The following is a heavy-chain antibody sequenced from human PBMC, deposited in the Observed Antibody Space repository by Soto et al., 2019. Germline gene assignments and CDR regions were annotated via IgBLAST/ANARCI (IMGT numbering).Heavy chain of an antibody. Sequence: ASVKVSCKASGYTFTGYYMHWVRQAPGQGLEGMGWINPNRGGTNYAQKFQGWVTMTRDTSISTAYMELSRLRSGDTAVYYCARNGCSGGSCYSGPLSYYYGMDVWGQGTTVTVSS. CDR2: INPNRGGT. J-gene: IGHJ6*02. CDR1: GYTFTGYY. V-gene: IGHV1-2*04. CDR3: ARNGCSGGSCYSGPLSYYYGMDV. D-gene: IGHD2-15*01.